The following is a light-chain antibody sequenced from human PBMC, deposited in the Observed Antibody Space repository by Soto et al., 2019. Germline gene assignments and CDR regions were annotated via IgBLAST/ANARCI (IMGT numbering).Light chain of an antibody. J-gene: IGKJ2*01. CDR2: DAS. CDR3: QQYNSCSGYT. CDR1: QSITRW. V-gene: IGKV1-5*01. Sequence: DIQMTQSPSTLSASVGDRVTITCRASQSITRWLARYQQKPGKAPKLLIYDASSLESGVPSTFSGSGSGTEFTLTISSLQPDDFATYYCQQYNSCSGYTFGQGTKLEIK.